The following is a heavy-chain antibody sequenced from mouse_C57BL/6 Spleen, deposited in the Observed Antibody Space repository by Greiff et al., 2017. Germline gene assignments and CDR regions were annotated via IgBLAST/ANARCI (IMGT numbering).Heavy chain of an antibody. D-gene: IGHD2-1*01. CDR1: GYTFTSYW. V-gene: IGHV1-69*01. Sequence: QVQLQQPGAELVMPGASVKLSCKASGYTFTSYWMHWVKQRPGQGLEWIGEIDPSDSYTNYNQKFKGKSTLTVDKSSSTAYMQLSSLTSEDSAVYYCERRGGYYGNYGAWFAYWGQGTLVTVSA. J-gene: IGHJ3*01. CDR3: ERRGGYYGNYGAWFAY. CDR2: IDPSDSYT.